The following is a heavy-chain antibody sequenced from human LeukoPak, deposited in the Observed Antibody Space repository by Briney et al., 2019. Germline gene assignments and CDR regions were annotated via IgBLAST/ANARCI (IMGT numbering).Heavy chain of an antibody. J-gene: IGHJ2*01. CDR3: ASMGYCSGGSCYSGRDWYFDL. CDR2: IWYDGSNK. CDR1: GFTFSSYG. D-gene: IGHD2-15*01. V-gene: IGHV3-33*01. Sequence: PGRSLRLSCAASGFTFSSYGMHWVRQAPGKGLEWVAVIWYDGSNKYFADSVKGRFTISRDNSKNTLYLQVNSLRAEDTAVYYCASMGYCSGGSCYSGRDWYFDLWGRGTLVTVSS.